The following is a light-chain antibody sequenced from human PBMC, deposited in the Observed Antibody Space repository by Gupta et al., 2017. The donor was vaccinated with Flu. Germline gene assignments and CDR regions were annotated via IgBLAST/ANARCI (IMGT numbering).Light chain of an antibody. V-gene: IGKV1-5*03. CDR1: RTVLSF. CDR2: QAS. J-gene: IGKJ2*01. CDR3: QQYKTYPYT. Sequence: PSTLSVSVGDRVTVTCRASRTVLSFLAWYQQKPGEAPKLLIYQASTLESGVPSRFSGSGSDIEFTLTIDSLQPDDFATYYCQQYKTYPYTFGQGTKLEI.